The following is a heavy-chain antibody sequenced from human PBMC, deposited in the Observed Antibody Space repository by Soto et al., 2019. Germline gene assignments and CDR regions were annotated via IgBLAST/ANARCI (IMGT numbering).Heavy chain of an antibody. Sequence: QVQLQQWGAGLLKSSETLSLTCAVYGGSFSGDYWSWIRQPPGKGLEWIGEINRRGGTKYNPSLKSRVTISVDTSKNQFSLKLTSVTAADTAVYYCARQGDSTMAIFDYWGQGALVTVSS. CDR3: ARQGDSTMAIFDY. D-gene: IGHD5-18*01. CDR2: INRRGGT. CDR1: GGSFSGDY. V-gene: IGHV4-34*01. J-gene: IGHJ4*02.